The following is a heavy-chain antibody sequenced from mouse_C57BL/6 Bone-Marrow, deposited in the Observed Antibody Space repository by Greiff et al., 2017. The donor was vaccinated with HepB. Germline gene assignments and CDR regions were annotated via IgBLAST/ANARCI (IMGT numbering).Heavy chain of an antibody. Sequence: EVQLQESGPELVKPGASVKIPCKASGYTFTDYNMDWVKQSHGKSLEWIGDINPNNGGTIYNQKFKGKATLTVDKSSSTAYMELRSLTSEDTAVYYCARGPYYYGSIPPFAYWGQGTLVTVSA. V-gene: IGHV1-18*01. J-gene: IGHJ3*01. CDR3: ARGPYYYGSIPPFAY. CDR2: INPNNGGT. D-gene: IGHD1-1*01. CDR1: GYTFTDYN.